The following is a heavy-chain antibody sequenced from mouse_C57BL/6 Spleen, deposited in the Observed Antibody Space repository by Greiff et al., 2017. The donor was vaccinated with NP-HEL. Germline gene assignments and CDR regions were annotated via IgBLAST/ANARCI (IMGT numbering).Heavy chain of an antibody. D-gene: IGHD2-5*01. CDR2: FYPGSGSI. CDR1: GYTFTEYT. V-gene: IGHV1-62-2*01. CDR3: ARHEDRSGYSNYGGFAD. Sequence: VQLQQSGAELVKPGASVKLSCKASGYTFTEYTIHWVKQRSGQGLEWIGWFYPGSGSIKYNEKFKDKATLTADKSSSTVYMELSRLTSEDSAVYFCARHEDRSGYSNYGGFADWGQGTLVTVSA. J-gene: IGHJ3*01.